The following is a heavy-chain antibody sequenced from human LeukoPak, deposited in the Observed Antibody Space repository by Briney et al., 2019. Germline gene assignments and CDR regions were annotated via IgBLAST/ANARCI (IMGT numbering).Heavy chain of an antibody. Sequence: GGSLRLSCAASGFTFSNAWMSWVRQAPGKGLEWVGRIKAKAHGWTIEYAAPVKGRFTISRDDSKNTLYLQMNSLKTEDTAVYYCTTDGVGVEGATYDNWGQGTLVSVSS. J-gene: IGHJ4*02. V-gene: IGHV3-15*01. CDR2: IKAKAHGWTI. D-gene: IGHD1-26*01. CDR1: GFTFSNAW. CDR3: TTDGVGVEGATYDN.